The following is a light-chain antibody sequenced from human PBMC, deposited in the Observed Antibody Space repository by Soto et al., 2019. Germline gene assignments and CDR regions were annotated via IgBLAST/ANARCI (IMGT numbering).Light chain of an antibody. Sequence: QSALTQPASVSGSPGQSITISCTGTSSDVGSYNLVSWYQQHPGKAPKFMIYEVNKRPSGVSNRFSGSKSGNTASLTISGLQAEDEADYYCCSHVGSSTLPWVFGGGTKLTVL. CDR2: EVN. CDR1: SSDVGSYNL. CDR3: CSHVGSSTLPWV. J-gene: IGLJ3*02. V-gene: IGLV2-23*02.